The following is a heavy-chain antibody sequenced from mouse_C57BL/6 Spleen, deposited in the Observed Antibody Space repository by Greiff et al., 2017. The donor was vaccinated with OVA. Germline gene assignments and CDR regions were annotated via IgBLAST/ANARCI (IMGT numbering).Heavy chain of an antibody. Sequence: EVQLQESGGGLVKPGGSLKLSCAASGFTFSDYGMHWVRQAPEQGLEWVAYISSGSSTIYYADTVKGRFTISRDNAKNTLFLQMTSLRSEDTAIYYCASIYDGYYGGDWGQGTLVTVSA. CDR2: ISSGSSTI. D-gene: IGHD2-3*01. CDR3: ASIYDGYYGGD. J-gene: IGHJ3*01. CDR1: GFTFSDYG. V-gene: IGHV5-17*01.